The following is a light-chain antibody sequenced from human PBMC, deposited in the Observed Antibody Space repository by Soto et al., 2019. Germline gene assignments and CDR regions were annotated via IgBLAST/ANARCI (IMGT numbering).Light chain of an antibody. Sequence: DIQITQSPSTLCASVVGRVTITCGASQSISSWLAWYQQKPGKAPKLLIYDASSLESGVPSRFSGSGSGTDFTLTISSLQSEDFVVYYCQQYNSWPPITFGQGTRLEIK. CDR2: DAS. CDR1: QSISSW. CDR3: QQYNSWPPIT. J-gene: IGKJ5*01. V-gene: IGKV1-5*01.